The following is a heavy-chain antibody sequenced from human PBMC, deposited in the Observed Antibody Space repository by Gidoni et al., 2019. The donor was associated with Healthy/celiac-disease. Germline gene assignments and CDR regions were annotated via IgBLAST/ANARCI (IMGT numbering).Heavy chain of an antibody. J-gene: IGHJ6*02. Sequence: QVQLVQSGAEVKKPGASVKVSCKASVYTFTSYGIRGVRQAPGQGLEWMGWISGYNGNTNNAQKLQGRVTMTTDTSTSTADMELRSLRSDDTAVYYCAREVECSGGSCYWNYYYYYGMDVWGQGTTVTVSS. V-gene: IGHV1-18*01. CDR3: AREVECSGGSCYWNYYYYYGMDV. D-gene: IGHD2-15*01. CDR2: ISGYNGNT. CDR1: VYTFTSYG.